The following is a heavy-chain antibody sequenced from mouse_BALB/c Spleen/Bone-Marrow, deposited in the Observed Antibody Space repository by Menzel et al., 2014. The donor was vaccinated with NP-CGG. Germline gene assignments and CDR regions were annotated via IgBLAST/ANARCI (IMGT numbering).Heavy chain of an antibody. CDR1: GYAFSTYW. J-gene: IGHJ2*01. D-gene: IGHD3-1*01. V-gene: IGHV1-80*01. Sequence: VELVESGAELVRPGSSVKISCKASGYAFSTYWMNWVKQRPGQGLGWIGQIYPGDGDTNYNGKFKGKATLTADRSSSAASMQLSSLTSEDSAVYFSARVGFAFDYWGQGTTLTVSS. CDR2: IYPGDGDT. CDR3: ARVGFAFDY.